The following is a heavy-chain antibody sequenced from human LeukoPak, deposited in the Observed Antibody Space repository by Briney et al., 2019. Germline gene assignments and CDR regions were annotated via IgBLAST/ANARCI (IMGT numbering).Heavy chain of an antibody. V-gene: IGHV1-2*02. D-gene: IGHD3-3*01. CDR2: INPNSGGT. CDR1: GYTFTGYY. Sequence: ASVKVSCKASGYTFTGYYIQWVRQAPGQGLEWMGWINPNSGGTNYEQKFQGRVTMTRDTSTSTSYMELSGLTSDDTAVYYCAREFKYDFWSGYSRYAFDFWGQGTMVIVSS. CDR3: AREFKYDFWSGYSRYAFDF. J-gene: IGHJ3*01.